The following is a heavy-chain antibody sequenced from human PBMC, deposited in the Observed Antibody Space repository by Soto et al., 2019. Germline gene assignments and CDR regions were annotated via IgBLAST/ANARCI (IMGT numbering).Heavy chain of an antibody. D-gene: IGHD1-26*01. CDR2: ISGSGGST. CDR1: VFTFSSYA. J-gene: IGHJ4*02. Sequence: PGGSLRLSCAASVFTFSSYAMSWVRQAPGKGLEWVSAISGSGGSTYYADSVKGRFTISRDNSKNTLYLQMNSLRAEDTAAYYCAKNGAVGAKTGYFDYWGQGTLVTVSS. CDR3: AKNGAVGAKTGYFDY. V-gene: IGHV3-23*01.